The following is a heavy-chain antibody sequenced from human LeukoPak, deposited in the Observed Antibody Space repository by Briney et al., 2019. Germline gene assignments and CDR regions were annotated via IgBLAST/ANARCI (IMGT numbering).Heavy chain of an antibody. CDR2: ISGSGGST. V-gene: IGHV3-23*01. J-gene: IGHJ4*02. D-gene: IGHD4-17*01. Sequence: GGSLRLSCAASGFTFSSYAMSWVRQAPGKGLEWVSAISGSGGSTYYADSVKGRFTISRDNSNNTLYLQMNSLRAGDTAVYYCAISTDYGDQYWGQGTLVTVSS. CDR3: AISTDYGDQY. CDR1: GFTFSSYA.